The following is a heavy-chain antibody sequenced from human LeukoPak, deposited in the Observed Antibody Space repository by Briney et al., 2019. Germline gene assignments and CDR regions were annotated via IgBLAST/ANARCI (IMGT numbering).Heavy chain of an antibody. Sequence: RGSLRLSCAASGFTVSSNSMNWVRQAPGKGLEWVSVIYSSGSTDYADSVKGRFTISRDNSKNMLYLQMNSLRAEDTAVYYCARDPTYYASGSYHFDYWGQGTLVTVSS. V-gene: IGHV3-66*01. CDR2: IYSSGST. CDR3: ARDPTYYASGSYHFDY. J-gene: IGHJ4*02. CDR1: GFTVSSNS. D-gene: IGHD3-10*01.